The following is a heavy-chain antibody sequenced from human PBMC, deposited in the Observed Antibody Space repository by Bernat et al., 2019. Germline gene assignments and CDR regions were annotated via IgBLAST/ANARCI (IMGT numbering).Heavy chain of an antibody. CDR1: GGSISSGDYY. CDR3: ARDFLRRGHGMDV. CDR2: TYYSGST. Sequence: QVQLQESGPGLVKPSQTLSLPCTVSGGSISSGDYYWSWISQPPGKGLGWIGYTYYSGSTDYNPSLMSRITISVDTSKNLFSLKLSSVTAAYAAVYYCARDFLRRGHGMDVWGQGTTVTVSS. D-gene: IGHD2/OR15-2a*01. V-gene: IGHV4-30-4*01. J-gene: IGHJ6*02.